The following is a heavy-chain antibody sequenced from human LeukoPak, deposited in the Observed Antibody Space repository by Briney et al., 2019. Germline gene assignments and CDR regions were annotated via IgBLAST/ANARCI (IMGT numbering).Heavy chain of an antibody. CDR3: AREGWAYGELANDY. D-gene: IGHD3-10*01. CDR2: MNPNSGNT. J-gene: IGHJ4*02. Sequence: ASVKVSCKASGYTFTSYGISWVRQAPGQGLEWMGWMNPNSGNTGYAQKFQGRVTMTRNTSISTAYMELSSLRSEDTAVYYCAREGWAYGELANDYWGQGTLVTVSS. CDR1: GYTFTSYG. V-gene: IGHV1-8*02.